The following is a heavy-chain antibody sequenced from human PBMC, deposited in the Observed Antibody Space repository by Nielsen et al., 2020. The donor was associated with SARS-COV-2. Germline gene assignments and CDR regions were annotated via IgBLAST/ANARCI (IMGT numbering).Heavy chain of an antibody. D-gene: IGHD3-22*01. J-gene: IGHJ4*02. Sequence: GGSLRLSCAASGFTFSSYAMHWVRQAPGKGLEWVAVISYDGSNKCYADSVKGRFTISRDNSKNTLYLQMNSLRAEDTAVYYCARASMIVVVITPFDYWGQGTLVTVSS. CDR1: GFTFSSYA. V-gene: IGHV3-30*04. CDR3: ARASMIVVVITPFDY. CDR2: ISYDGSNK.